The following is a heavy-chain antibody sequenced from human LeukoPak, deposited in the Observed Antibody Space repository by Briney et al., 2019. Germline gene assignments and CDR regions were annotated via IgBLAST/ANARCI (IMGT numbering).Heavy chain of an antibody. CDR1: GGSFSGYY. J-gene: IGHJ4*02. Sequence: PSETLSLTCAVYGGSFSGYYWSWIRQPPGKGREWIGEINHSESTNDNPSLESRVTISVDTSKNQFSLKLSSVTAADTAVYYCARVHYYFDYWGQGTLVTVSS. V-gene: IGHV4-34*01. CDR3: ARVHYYFDY. CDR2: INHSEST.